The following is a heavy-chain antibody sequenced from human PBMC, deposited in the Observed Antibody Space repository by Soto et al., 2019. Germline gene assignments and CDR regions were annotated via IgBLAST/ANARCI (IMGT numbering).Heavy chain of an antibody. Sequence: SETLSLTCTVSGGSISSYYWIWIRRPPGKGQEWIVYIYYSGSTNYNPSLKSRVTISVDTSKNQFSLKLSSVTAADTAVYYCARDFLKDSSPPVWGQGTLVTVSS. D-gene: IGHD3-22*01. J-gene: IGHJ4*02. CDR3: ARDFLKDSSPPV. CDR1: GGSISSYY. CDR2: IYYSGST. V-gene: IGHV4-59*01.